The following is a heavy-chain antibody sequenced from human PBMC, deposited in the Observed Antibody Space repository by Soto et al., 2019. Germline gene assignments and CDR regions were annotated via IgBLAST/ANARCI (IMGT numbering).Heavy chain of an antibody. D-gene: IGHD1-7*01. CDR1: GFTFSSYG. Sequence: PGGSLRLSCAASGFTFSSYGMHWVRQAPGKGLEWVAVIWYDGSNKYYADSVKGRFTISRDNSKNTLYLQMNSRRAEDTAVYYCARVGTTDDAFDIWGQGTMVTVPS. V-gene: IGHV3-33*01. CDR2: IWYDGSNK. CDR3: ARVGTTDDAFDI. J-gene: IGHJ3*02.